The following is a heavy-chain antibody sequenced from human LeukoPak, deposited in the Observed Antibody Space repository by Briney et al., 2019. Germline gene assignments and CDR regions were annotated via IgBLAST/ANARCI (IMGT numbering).Heavy chain of an antibody. V-gene: IGHV3-9*03. CDR3: TREGCSGRRCYGYLDY. D-gene: IGHD2-15*01. CDR1: GFSFDYYA. CDR2: ISWNSDTI. Sequence: AGGSLRLSCAASGFSFDYYAMHWVRQAPGKGLEWVSGISWNSDTIAYADSVEGRFTISRDNAKNSLYLEMNSLRAEDMALYYCTREGCSGRRCYGYLDYWGLGTLVTVSS. J-gene: IGHJ4*02.